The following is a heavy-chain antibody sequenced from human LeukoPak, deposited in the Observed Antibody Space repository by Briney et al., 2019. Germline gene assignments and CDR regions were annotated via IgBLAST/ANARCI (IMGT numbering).Heavy chain of an antibody. J-gene: IGHJ5*02. V-gene: IGHV4-34*01. Sequence: PSETLSLTCAVYGGSFSDYYWSWIRQSPGKGLEWIGEINHSGSTYYNPSLKSRVTISLDTSKSQFSLKLTSVTAADTAVYYCARKRGGQLVNTRRRFDPWGQGTLVTVSS. CDR3: ARKRGGQLVNTRRRFDP. D-gene: IGHD6-13*01. CDR2: INHSGST. CDR1: GGSFSDYY.